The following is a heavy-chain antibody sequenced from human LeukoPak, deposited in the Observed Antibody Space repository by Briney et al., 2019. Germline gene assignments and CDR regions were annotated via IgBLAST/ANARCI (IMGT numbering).Heavy chain of an antibody. V-gene: IGHV4-39*01. CDR3: ARHHTDLHALDY. CDR2: IYYSGTT. D-gene: IGHD4-11*01. CDR1: GGTISSHGYY. Sequence: SETLSLTCTVSGGTISSHGYYWGWIRPPPGMGREAIGSIYYSGTTYYNPSLNSRVTISVDTSKNLFSLKLSSVTAADTAVYYCARHHTDLHALDYWGQGTLVTVSS. J-gene: IGHJ4*02.